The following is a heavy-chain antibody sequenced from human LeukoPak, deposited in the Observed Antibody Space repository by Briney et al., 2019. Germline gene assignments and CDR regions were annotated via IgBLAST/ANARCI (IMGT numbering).Heavy chain of an antibody. D-gene: IGHD5-12*01. V-gene: IGHV4-4*07. CDR1: GGSISNYY. Sequence: SETLSLTCTVSGGSISNYYWSWIRQPAGKGLEWIGRIYSSGTTIYNPSLKSRVTMLVDTSKNQFSLKLSSVTAADTAVYFCASGSSGYDPWGQGTLVTVSS. J-gene: IGHJ5*02. CDR3: ASGSSGYDP. CDR2: IYSSGTT.